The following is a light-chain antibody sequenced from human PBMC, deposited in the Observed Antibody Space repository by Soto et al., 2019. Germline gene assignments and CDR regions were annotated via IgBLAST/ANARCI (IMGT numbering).Light chain of an antibody. J-gene: IGKJ4*01. CDR2: DAS. Sequence: DIQMTQSPSSLSASAGERVTITCRASQSISNYLNWYQQKPGKGPELLIYDASTLQSAVPSRFSGTGSGTDFTLTISRLKPEDFATYYCQQNYSSPLTFGGGTKVEIK. CDR3: QQNYSSPLT. V-gene: IGKV1-39*01. CDR1: QSISNY.